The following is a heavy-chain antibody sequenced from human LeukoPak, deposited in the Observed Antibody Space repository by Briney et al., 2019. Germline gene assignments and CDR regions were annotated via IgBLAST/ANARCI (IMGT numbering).Heavy chain of an antibody. V-gene: IGHV3-30-3*01. J-gene: IGHJ6*02. Sequence: GRSLRLSCAASGFTFSSYAMHWVRQAPGKGLEWVAVISYDGSNKYYADSVKGRSTISRDNSKNTLYLQMNSLRAEDTAVYYCARDSLRTATAIPYYYYGMDVWGQGTTVTVSS. CDR3: ARDSLRTATAIPYYYYGMDV. D-gene: IGHD2-21*02. CDR1: GFTFSSYA. CDR2: ISYDGSNK.